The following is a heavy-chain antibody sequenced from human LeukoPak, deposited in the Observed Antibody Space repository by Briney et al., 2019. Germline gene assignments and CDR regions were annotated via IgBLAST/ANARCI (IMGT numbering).Heavy chain of an antibody. V-gene: IGHV4-34*01. CDR2: INRGGIT. Sequence: PSETLSLTCAVYGGSFSGYYWSWIRQPPGKGLEWIGEINRGGITNYNPSLKSRVTISVDTSKNQFSLKLSSVTAADTAVYYCARGRRSPALGYCSSTSCYEGSGARKYNWFDPWGQGTLVTVSS. CDR3: ARGRRSPALGYCSSTSCYEGSGARKYNWFDP. D-gene: IGHD2-2*01. J-gene: IGHJ5*02. CDR1: GGSFSGYY.